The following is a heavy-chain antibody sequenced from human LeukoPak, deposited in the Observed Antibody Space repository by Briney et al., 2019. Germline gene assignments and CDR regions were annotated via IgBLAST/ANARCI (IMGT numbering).Heavy chain of an antibody. V-gene: IGHV3-20*04. CDR3: ARSSSSSVFFWFDP. Sequence: PGGPLRLSCAASGFTFDDYAMTWVRQAPGKGLEWVSGINWNGGSTGYADSVKGRFTISRDNAKNSLYLQMNSLRVEDTALYYCARSSSSSVFFWFDPWGQGTLVTVSS. D-gene: IGHD6-6*01. CDR1: GFTFDDYA. CDR2: INWNGGST. J-gene: IGHJ5*02.